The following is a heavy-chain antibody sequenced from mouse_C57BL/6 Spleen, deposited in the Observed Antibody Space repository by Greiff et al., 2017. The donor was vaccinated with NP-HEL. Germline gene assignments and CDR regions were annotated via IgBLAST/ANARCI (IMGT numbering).Heavy chain of an antibody. CDR3: ARSCYGGSDYFDY. J-gene: IGHJ2*01. D-gene: IGHD1-1*01. Sequence: EVQLQQSGPELVKPGASVKISCTASGYSFTDYNMNWVKQSNGKGLEWIGVINPNYGTTSYTQKFKGKATLTVDQSSSTAYMQLNSLTSEDSAVYYCARSCYGGSDYFDYWGKGTTLTVSS. V-gene: IGHV1-39*01. CDR2: INPNYGTT. CDR1: GYSFTDYN.